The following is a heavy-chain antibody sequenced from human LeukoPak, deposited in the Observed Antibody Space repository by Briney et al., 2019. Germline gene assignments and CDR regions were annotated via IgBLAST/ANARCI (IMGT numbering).Heavy chain of an antibody. Sequence: SETLSLTCTVSGGSISSSSYYWGWIRQPPGKGLEWIGSIYYSGSTYYNPSPKSRVTISVDTSKNQFSLKLSSVTAADTAVYYCARAQAGIDYWGQGTLVTVSS. CDR1: GGSISSSSYY. CDR2: IYYSGST. D-gene: IGHD3-10*01. V-gene: IGHV4-39*07. J-gene: IGHJ4*02. CDR3: ARAQAGIDY.